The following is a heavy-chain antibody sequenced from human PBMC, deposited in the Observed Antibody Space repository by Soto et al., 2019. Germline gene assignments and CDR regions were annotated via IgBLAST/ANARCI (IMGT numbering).Heavy chain of an antibody. CDR3: AKTANGWFSAFDI. V-gene: IGHV3-23*01. CDR1: GFTFSSYA. CDR2: ISGSGGTT. J-gene: IGHJ3*02. D-gene: IGHD6-19*01. Sequence: HPGGSLRLSCAASGFTFSSYAMSWVRQAPGKGLGWVSAISGSGGTTYYADSVKGRFTFSRDNSKNTLYLQMNSLRAEDTAVYYCAKTANGWFSAFDIWGQGTMVTVSS.